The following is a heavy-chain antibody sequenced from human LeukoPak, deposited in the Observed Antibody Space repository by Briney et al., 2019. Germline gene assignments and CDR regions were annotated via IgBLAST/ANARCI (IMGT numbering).Heavy chain of an antibody. CDR2: ISNSGGST. V-gene: IGHV3-23*01. Sequence: GGSLRLSCTVSGFTVSSNSMSWVRQAPGKGLEWVSTISNSGGSTYYADSVKGRFTISRDNSKNTLYLQMNSLRAEDTAVYYCAKDPKYCSGGSCYYWGQGTLVTVSS. J-gene: IGHJ4*02. D-gene: IGHD2-15*01. CDR1: GFTVSSNS. CDR3: AKDPKYCSGGSCYY.